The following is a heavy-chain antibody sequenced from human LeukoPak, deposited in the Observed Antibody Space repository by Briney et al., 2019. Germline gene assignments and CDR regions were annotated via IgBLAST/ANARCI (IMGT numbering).Heavy chain of an antibody. CDR3: ARDAGYCSGGSCYPPGLGWFDP. J-gene: IGHJ5*02. CDR2: INPNSGGT. Sequence: GASVKVSCKASGYTFTGYYMHWVRQAPGQGLEWMGWINPNSGGTNYAQKFQGRVTMTRDTSISTAYMELSRLGSDDTAVYYCARDAGYCSGGSCYPPGLGWFDPWGQGTLVTVSS. CDR1: GYTFTGYY. V-gene: IGHV1-2*02. D-gene: IGHD2-15*01.